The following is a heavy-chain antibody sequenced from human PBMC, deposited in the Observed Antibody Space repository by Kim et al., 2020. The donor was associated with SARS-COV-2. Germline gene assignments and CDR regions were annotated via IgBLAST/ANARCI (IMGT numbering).Heavy chain of an antibody. CDR2: ISGGGGGT. V-gene: IGHV3-23*01. CDR1: GFNFDNFI. Sequence: SGFNFDNFILTWVRQAPGKGLEGVAGISGGGGGTYYVDSVKGRFTVSRDNSRNTLYLHMSSLTVEDTAVYYCLLRSVWGQGTLVTVSS. J-gene: IGHJ1*01. CDR3: LLRSV.